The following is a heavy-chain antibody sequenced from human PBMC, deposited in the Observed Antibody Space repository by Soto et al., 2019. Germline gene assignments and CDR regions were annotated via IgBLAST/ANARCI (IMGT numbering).Heavy chain of an antibody. CDR2: IYHSGST. CDR1: GGSISSSNW. J-gene: IGHJ6*02. Sequence: QVQLQESGPGPEKPSGTLSLTCAGYGGSISSSNWWSWVRQPPGTWQDWIGEIYHSGSTNYNPSLKSRVTISLDKSKKQFSLKLSSVTAADTAVYYCARDPGDGDYEGYYYYGMDVWGQGTTVTVSS. D-gene: IGHD4-17*01. CDR3: ARDPGDGDYEGYYYYGMDV. V-gene: IGHV4-4*02.